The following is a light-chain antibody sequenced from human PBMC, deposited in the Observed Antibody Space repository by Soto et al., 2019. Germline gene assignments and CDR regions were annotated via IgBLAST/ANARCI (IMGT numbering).Light chain of an antibody. J-gene: IGKJ1*01. CDR2: AAS. CDR3: QQYYSYPRT. V-gene: IGKV1-8*01. Sequence: AIRMTQSPSSLSASTGDRVTITCRASQGISSYLAWYQQKPGKAPKLLIYAASTLQSWVPSRFSGSGSWTDFTLTISCLQSEAFATYYCQQYYSYPRTFGQGTKVEIK. CDR1: QGISSY.